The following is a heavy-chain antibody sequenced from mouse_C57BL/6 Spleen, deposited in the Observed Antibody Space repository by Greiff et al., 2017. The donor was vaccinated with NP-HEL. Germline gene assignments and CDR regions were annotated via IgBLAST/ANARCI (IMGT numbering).Heavy chain of an antibody. J-gene: IGHJ4*01. CDR1: GYAFSSSW. D-gene: IGHD2-4*01. Sequence: VQLQQSGPELVKPGASVKISCKASGYAFSSSWMNWVKQRPGKGLEWIGRIYPGDGDTNYNGKFKGKATLTADKSSSTAYMQLSSLTSEDSAVYFCARFDYDYDNAMDYWGQGTSVTVSS. V-gene: IGHV1-82*01. CDR2: IYPGDGDT. CDR3: ARFDYDYDNAMDY.